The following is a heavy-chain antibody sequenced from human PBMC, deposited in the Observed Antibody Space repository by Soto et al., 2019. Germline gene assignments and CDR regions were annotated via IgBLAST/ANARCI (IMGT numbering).Heavy chain of an antibody. D-gene: IGHD5-12*01. CDR2: IYYSGST. CDR1: GGSISSYY. Sequence: SETLSLTCTVSGGSISSYYWSWIRQPPGKGLEWIGYIYYSGSTNYNPSLKSRVTISVDTSKNQFSLKLSSVTAADTAVYYCASTKRCSGYDQNYYSYCMDVWGKGTTVTVSS. CDR3: ASTKRCSGYDQNYYSYCMDV. V-gene: IGHV4-59*01. J-gene: IGHJ6*03.